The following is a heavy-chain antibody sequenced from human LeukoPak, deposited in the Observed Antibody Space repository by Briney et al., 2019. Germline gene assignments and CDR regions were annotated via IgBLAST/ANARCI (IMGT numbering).Heavy chain of an antibody. CDR1: GITLSNYG. CDR3: ARSASLDYYYYYYMDV. CDR2: ISYDGSNK. Sequence: GGSLRLSCAVSGITLSNYGMSWVRQAPGKGLEWVAVISYDGSNKYYADSVKGRFTISRDNSKNTLYLQMNSLRAEDTAVYYCARSASLDYYYYYYMDVWGKGTTVTVSS. V-gene: IGHV3-30*03. D-gene: IGHD1-1*01. J-gene: IGHJ6*03.